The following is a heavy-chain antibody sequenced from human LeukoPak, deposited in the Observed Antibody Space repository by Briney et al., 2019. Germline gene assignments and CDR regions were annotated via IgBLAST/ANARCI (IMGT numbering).Heavy chain of an antibody. V-gene: IGHV1-2*02. J-gene: IGHJ5*02. CDR1: GYTFTGYY. CDR3: ARDMGYCSSTSCGWFDP. D-gene: IGHD2-2*01. CDR2: INPNSGGT. Sequence: GASVKVSCKASGYTFTGYYMHWVRQAPGQGLEGMGWINPNSGGTNYAQKFQGRVTMTRDTSISTAYMELSRLRSDDTAVYYCARDMGYCSSTSCGWFDPWGQGTLVTVSS.